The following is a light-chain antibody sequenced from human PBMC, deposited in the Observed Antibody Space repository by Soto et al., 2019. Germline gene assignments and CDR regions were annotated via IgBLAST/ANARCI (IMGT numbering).Light chain of an antibody. J-gene: IGKJ1*01. CDR2: KAS. CDR3: LQDYNYPRT. V-gene: IGKV1-5*03. CDR1: QTISSW. Sequence: DSQMTQSPSTLSGSVGDRFTITCLASQTISSWLAWYQQKAGKAPKLLIYKASTLQSGVPSRFSGSGSGTDFTLTISSLQPEDFETYYCLQDYNYPRTFGQGTKVDIK.